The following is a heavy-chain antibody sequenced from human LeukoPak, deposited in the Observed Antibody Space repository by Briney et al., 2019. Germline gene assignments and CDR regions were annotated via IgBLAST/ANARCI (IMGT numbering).Heavy chain of an antibody. CDR3: ATNHYYYYYMDV. Sequence: ASVKVSCKVSGYTLTELSMHWVRQAPGKGLEWMGGFDPEDGETIYAQKFQGRVTMTEDTSTDTAYMELSSLRSEGTAVYYCATNHYYYYYMDVWGKGTTVTVSS. CDR2: FDPEDGET. CDR1: GYTLTELS. J-gene: IGHJ6*03. V-gene: IGHV1-24*01.